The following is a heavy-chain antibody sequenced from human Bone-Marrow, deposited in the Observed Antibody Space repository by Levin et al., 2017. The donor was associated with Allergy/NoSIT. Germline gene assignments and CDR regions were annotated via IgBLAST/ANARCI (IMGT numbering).Heavy chain of an antibody. CDR2: IDNSGGST. V-gene: IGHV3-23*01. CDR3: AARGEFGGFHI. Sequence: SCAASGFSFSIYAMNWVRQAPGKGLEWVSAIDNSGGSTFYAASVKGRFTISRDNSKNTLYLQVNSLRVDDTAVYYCAARGEFGGFHIWGQGTMVTVSS. CDR1: GFSFSIYA. J-gene: IGHJ3*02. D-gene: IGHD3-16*01.